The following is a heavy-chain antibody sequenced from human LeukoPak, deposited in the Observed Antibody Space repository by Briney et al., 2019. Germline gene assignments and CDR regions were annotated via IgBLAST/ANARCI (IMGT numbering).Heavy chain of an antibody. CDR2: IYYSGNI. J-gene: IGHJ4*02. D-gene: IGHD5-18*01. CDR1: GDSMKSYY. CDR3: VRGGYSYVKYFDY. Sequence: PSETLSLTCTVSGDSMKSYYWTWIRQTPGKWLEWIGHIYYSGNINYNPSLKSRVTISLDTSKSQFSLKLSSVTAADTAVYYCVRGGYSYVKYFDYWGQGTLVTVSS. V-gene: IGHV4-59*01.